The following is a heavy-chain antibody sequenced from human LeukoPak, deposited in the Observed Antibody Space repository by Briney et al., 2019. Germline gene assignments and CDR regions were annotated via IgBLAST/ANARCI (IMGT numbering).Heavy chain of an antibody. J-gene: IGHJ6*04. CDR1: GLTFSGSE. CDR2: IRSKANSYAT. CDR3: AELGITMIGGV. V-gene: IGHV3-73*01. D-gene: IGHD3-10*02. Sequence: GGSLRLSCAASGLTFSGSEIHWVREASGKGLEWVGRIRSKANSYATAYAASVKGRFTISRDDSKNTAYLQMSSLKTEDTAVYYCAELGITMIGGVWGKGTTVTISS.